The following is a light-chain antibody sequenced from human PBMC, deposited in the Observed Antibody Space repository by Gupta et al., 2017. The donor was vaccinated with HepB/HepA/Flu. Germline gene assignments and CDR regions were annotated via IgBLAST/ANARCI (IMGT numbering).Light chain of an antibody. Sequence: QPVLTQPLSASASLGASVTITCTLSSGFSIYKVDWYQQRQGAGPRLVMRVGADGILGPKGDGIPDRFSVLGSGLNRYLTMKNVQREDESDCHCAADHGSRSTYVWVFGGWTKLTVL. CDR1: SGFSIYK. CDR3: AADHGSRSTYVWV. J-gene: IGLJ3*02. V-gene: IGLV9-49*02. CDR2: VGADGILG.